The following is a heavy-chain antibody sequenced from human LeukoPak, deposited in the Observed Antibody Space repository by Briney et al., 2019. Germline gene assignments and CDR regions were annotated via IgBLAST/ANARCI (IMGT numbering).Heavy chain of an antibody. V-gene: IGHV3-23*01. CDR1: GFTFSSYA. D-gene: IGHD2-15*01. CDR2: ISGSGGST. J-gene: IGHJ4*02. Sequence: GGSLRLSCAASGFTFSSYAVSWVRQAPGKGLEWVSAISGSGGSTYYADSVKGRFTISRDNSKNTLYLQMNSLRAEDTAVYYCAKSWSGSWYYYFDYWGQGTLVTVSS. CDR3: AKSWSGSWYYYFDY.